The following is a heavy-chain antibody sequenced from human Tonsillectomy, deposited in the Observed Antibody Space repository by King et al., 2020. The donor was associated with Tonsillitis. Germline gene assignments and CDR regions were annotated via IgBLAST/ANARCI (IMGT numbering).Heavy chain of an antibody. CDR1: GYTFTSYY. Sequence: QLVQSGAEVKKPGASVKVSCKASGYTFTSYYMHWVRQAPGQGLEWMGIINPSGGSTSYAQKFQGRVTMTRDTSTSTVYMELSSLRSEDTAVYYCARDAGYCSGGSCYLDAFDIWGQGTMVTVSS. CDR3: ARDAGYCSGGSCYLDAFDI. V-gene: IGHV1-46*01. CDR2: INPSGGST. D-gene: IGHD2-15*01. J-gene: IGHJ3*02.